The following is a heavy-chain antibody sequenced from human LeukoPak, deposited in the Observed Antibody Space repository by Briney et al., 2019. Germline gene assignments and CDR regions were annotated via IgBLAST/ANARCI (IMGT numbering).Heavy chain of an antibody. CDR1: GGSFSGYY. V-gene: IGHV4-34*01. J-gene: IGHJ4*02. CDR2: INHSGST. CDR3: AHLFYCSGGSCYPIDY. D-gene: IGHD2-15*01. Sequence: SETLSPTCAVYGGSFSGYYWSWIRQPPGRGLEWIGEINHSGSTNYNPSLKSRVTISVDTSKNQFSLKLSSVTAADTAVYYCAHLFYCSGGSCYPIDYWGQGTLVTVSS.